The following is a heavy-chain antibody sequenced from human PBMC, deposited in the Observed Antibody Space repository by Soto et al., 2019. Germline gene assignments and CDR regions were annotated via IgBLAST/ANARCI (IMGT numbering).Heavy chain of an antibody. D-gene: IGHD6-6*01. J-gene: IGHJ3*02. CDR1: GFTFSSYS. V-gene: IGHV3-21*01. CDR3: ARDLAVVGRLFDI. Sequence: GGSLRLSCAASGFTFSSYSMNWVRQAPGKGLEWVSSISSSSSYIYYADSVKGRFTISRDNAKNSLYLQMNSLRAEDTAVYYCARDLAVVGRLFDIWGQGTMVTVSS. CDR2: ISSSSSYI.